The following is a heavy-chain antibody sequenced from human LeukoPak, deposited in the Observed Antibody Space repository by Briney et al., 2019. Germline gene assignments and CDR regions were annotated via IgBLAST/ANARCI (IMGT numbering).Heavy chain of an antibody. V-gene: IGHV1-3*01. CDR2: INAGNGNT. D-gene: IGHD3-22*01. Sequence: GASVKVSCKASGYTFTSYAMHWVRQAPGQRLEWMGWINAGNGNTKYPQKFQGRVTITRDTSASTAYMELSSLRSEDTAVYYCAKHYYDSSGYLGIWGQGTMVTVSS. CDR3: AKHYYDSSGYLGI. J-gene: IGHJ3*02. CDR1: GYTFTSYA.